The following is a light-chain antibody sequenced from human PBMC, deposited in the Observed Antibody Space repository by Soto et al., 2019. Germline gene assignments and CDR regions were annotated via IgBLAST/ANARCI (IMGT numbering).Light chain of an antibody. J-gene: IGKJ1*01. Sequence: EIVLTQSPGTLSLSPGERATLSCRASQSVSSNYVAWYQQKPGQAPRLLIYRASSRATGIPDRFSGSGSRTDFTLTISRLEPEDFAVYYCQQFGGSPWTFGQGTKVEIK. V-gene: IGKV3-20*01. CDR1: QSVSSNY. CDR3: QQFGGSPWT. CDR2: RAS.